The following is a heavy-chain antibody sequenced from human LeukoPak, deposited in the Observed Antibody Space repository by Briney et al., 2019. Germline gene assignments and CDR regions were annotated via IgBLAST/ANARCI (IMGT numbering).Heavy chain of an antibody. Sequence: PGGSLRLSCAASGFTFSDYYMSWIRQAPGQGLEWVSYISSSGSTIYYADSVKGRFTISRDNAKNSLYLQMNSLRAEDTAVYYCARDPSPSYYYGSGSYYPYNWFDPWGQGTLVTVSS. D-gene: IGHD3-10*01. CDR3: ARDPSPSYYYGSGSYYPYNWFDP. CDR2: ISSSGSTI. CDR1: GFTFSDYY. J-gene: IGHJ5*02. V-gene: IGHV3-11*01.